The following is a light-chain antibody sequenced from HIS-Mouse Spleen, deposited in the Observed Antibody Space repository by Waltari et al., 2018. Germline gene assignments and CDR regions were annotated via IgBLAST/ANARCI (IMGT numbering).Light chain of an antibody. CDR2: WAS. CDR3: QQYYSTPYT. CDR1: RSVLYRSNNKNY. Sequence: DIVMTQSPDSLAVSLGARATINCKSSRSVLYRSNNKNYLAWYQQKPGQPPKLLIYWASTRESGVPDRFSGSGSGTDFTLTISSLQAEDVAVYYCQQYYSTPYTFGQGTKLEIK. V-gene: IGKV4-1*01. J-gene: IGKJ2*01.